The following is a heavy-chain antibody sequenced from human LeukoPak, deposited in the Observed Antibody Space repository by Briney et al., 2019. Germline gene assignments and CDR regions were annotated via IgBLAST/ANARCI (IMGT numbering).Heavy chain of an antibody. D-gene: IGHD2-2*02. V-gene: IGHV1-8*01. J-gene: IGHJ3*02. CDR2: MNPKTGNT. Sequence: GASVKVSSTASGYTFSSYDINWVRQAAGQGLEWMGWMNPKTGNTGYAQKFQGRLSFTRNTSINTAYMELSSLRSEDTAVYYCARVVSGYCSSTSCYTAKGGAFDIWGQGTMVTVSS. CDR3: ARVVSGYCSSTSCYTAKGGAFDI. CDR1: GYTFSSYD.